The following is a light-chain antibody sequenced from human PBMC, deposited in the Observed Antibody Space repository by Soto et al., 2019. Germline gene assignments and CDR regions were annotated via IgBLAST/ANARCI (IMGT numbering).Light chain of an antibody. CDR3: QVYDGSIDHNYHKYV. J-gene: IGLJ1*01. V-gene: IGLV3-21*02. CDR2: DDA. Sequence: SYELTQPPSVSVAPGQAARITCGGNNIGSRSVHWYQQKPGQAPVLVVYDDADRPSGIPERFSGSNSGNTATLTISRVEAGDEADYYCQVYDGSIDHNYHKYVFGTGTKVTVL. CDR1: NIGSRS.